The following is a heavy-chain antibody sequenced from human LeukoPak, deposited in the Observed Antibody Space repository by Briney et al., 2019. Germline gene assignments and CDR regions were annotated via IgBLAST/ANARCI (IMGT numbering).Heavy chain of an antibody. CDR1: GFTFSSYG. J-gene: IGHJ4*02. Sequence: GGSLRLFCAASGFTFSSYGMHWVRQAPGKGLEWVAVISYDGSNKYYANSVKGRFTISRDKSKNTLYLQMNSLRAEDTAVYYCAKDYGSGSPYFDYWGQGTLVTVSS. CDR3: AKDYGSGSPYFDY. D-gene: IGHD3-10*01. CDR2: ISYDGSNK. V-gene: IGHV3-30*18.